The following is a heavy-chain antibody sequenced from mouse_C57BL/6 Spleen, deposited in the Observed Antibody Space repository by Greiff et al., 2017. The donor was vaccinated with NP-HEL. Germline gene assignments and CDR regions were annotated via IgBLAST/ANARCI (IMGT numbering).Heavy chain of an antibody. J-gene: IGHJ2*01. D-gene: IGHD2-10*01. CDR1: GFTFSSYA. CDR3: ARGGLLSNYYFDY. Sequence: EVQGVESGGGLVKPGGSLKLSCAASGFTFSSYAMSWVRQTPEKRLEWVATISDGGSYTYYPDNVKGRFTISRDNAKNNLYLQMSHLKSEDTAMYYCARGGLLSNYYFDYWGQGTTLTVSS. V-gene: IGHV5-4*01. CDR2: ISDGGSYT.